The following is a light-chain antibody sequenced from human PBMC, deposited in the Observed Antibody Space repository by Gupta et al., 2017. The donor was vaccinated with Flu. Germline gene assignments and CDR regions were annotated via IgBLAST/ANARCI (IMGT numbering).Light chain of an antibody. J-gene: IGKJ3*01. CDR1: QDISNA. V-gene: IGKV1D-13*01. Sequence: AIQLAQSPSSLSASVGDRVTITCRTSQDISNALAWFQQTPGKAPKLLIYDASSLHGWVPSRFSGSVSGTDFTLTISSLHPEDFATCYCMHFNNFGPGTRVEIK. CDR3: MHFNN. CDR2: DAS.